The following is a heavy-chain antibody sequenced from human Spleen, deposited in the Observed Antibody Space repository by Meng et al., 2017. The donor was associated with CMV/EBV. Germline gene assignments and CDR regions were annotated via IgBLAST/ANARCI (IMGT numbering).Heavy chain of an antibody. D-gene: IGHD6-19*01. Sequence: VPVQQGGRGLWEPSEALSLTLSVYGGSFSGCYLSWIRQPPGKGQGWIGEINHSGSTNYNPSLKSRVTISVDTSKNQFSLKLSSVTAADTAVYYCARESIRVAGSYWYFDLWGRGTLVTVSS. J-gene: IGHJ2*01. CDR2: INHSGST. CDR3: ARESIRVAGSYWYFDL. CDR1: GGSFSGCY. V-gene: IGHV4-34*01.